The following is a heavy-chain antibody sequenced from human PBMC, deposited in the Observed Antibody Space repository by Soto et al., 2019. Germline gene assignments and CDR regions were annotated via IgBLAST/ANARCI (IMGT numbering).Heavy chain of an antibody. CDR2: INPSGGST. CDR1: GYIFTNHY. Sequence: QVQLVQSGAEVKKTGASVKVSCKASGYIFTNHYIHWVRQAPGQGLEWMGIINPSGGSTNYLQKFQGRVTMTRDTSTSTVYMELSSLRSEDTAVYFCARADYYDSSGFYYDYWGQGTLVTDSS. J-gene: IGHJ4*02. D-gene: IGHD3-22*01. CDR3: ARADYYDSSGFYYDY. V-gene: IGHV1-46*01.